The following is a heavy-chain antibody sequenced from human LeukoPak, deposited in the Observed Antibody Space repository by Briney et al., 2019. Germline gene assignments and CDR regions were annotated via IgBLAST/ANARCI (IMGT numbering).Heavy chain of an antibody. CDR1: GFTFSSYS. V-gene: IGHV3-48*02. CDR3: ARGRSAAGPLHYFDS. CDR2: ISTSSSTI. Sequence: GGSLRLSCAASGFTFSSYSMDWVRQAPGKGLEWVSYISTSSSTIYYADSVKGRFTISRDNAKNSLYLQMNSLRDEDTAVYYCARGRSAAGPLHYFDSWGQGTLVTVPS. D-gene: IGHD6-13*01. J-gene: IGHJ4*02.